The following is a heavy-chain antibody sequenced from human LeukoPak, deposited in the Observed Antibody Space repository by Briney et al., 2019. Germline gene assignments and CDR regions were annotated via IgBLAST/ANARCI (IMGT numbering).Heavy chain of an antibody. CDR2: IYYTGST. D-gene: IGHD4-23*01. J-gene: IGHJ6*03. CDR1: GGSFSGYY. Sequence: SETLSLTCAVYGGSFSGYYWSWIRQPPGKGLEWIGSIYYTGSTYYNPSLRSRVTISVDTSKKQFSLKLSSVTAADTSVYYCARLHYGGNYGYYYYYMDVWGKGTTVTISS. V-gene: IGHV4-34*01. CDR3: ARLHYGGNYGYYYYYMDV.